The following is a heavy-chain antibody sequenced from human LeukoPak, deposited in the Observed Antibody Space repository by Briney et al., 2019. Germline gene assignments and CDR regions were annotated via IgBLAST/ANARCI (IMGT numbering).Heavy chain of an antibody. J-gene: IGHJ4*02. V-gene: IGHV4-39*01. CDR1: GGSISSNTYF. Sequence: SETLSLTCTVSGGSISSNTYFWGWIRQPPGKGLELIGNIYYRGSTHYNPSLKSRVTISVDTFKDQFSLKLSSVTAADTAVYYCARLTSTVVDYWGQGTLVTVSS. CDR3: ARLTSTVVDY. CDR2: IYYRGST. D-gene: IGHD4-23*01.